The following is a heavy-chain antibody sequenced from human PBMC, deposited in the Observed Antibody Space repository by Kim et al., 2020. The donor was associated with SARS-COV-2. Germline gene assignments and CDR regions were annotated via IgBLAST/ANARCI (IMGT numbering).Heavy chain of an antibody. CDR2: IWYDGSNK. D-gene: IGHD1-26*01. Sequence: GGSLRLSCAASGFTFSSYGMHWVRQAPGKGLEWVAVIWYDGSNKYYADSVKGRFTISRDNSKNTLYLQMNSLRAEDTAVYYCAKPLSGSYSFDYWGQGTLVTVSS. V-gene: IGHV3-33*06. J-gene: IGHJ4*02. CDR1: GFTFSSYG. CDR3: AKPLSGSYSFDY.